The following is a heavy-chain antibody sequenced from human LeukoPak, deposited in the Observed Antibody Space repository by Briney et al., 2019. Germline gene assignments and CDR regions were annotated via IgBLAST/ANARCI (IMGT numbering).Heavy chain of an antibody. CDR1: GFTFSSYE. CDR2: ISGSGGST. CDR3: AKGPRVVTAPDAFDI. Sequence: PGGSLRLSCVASGFTFSSYEMTWVRQAPGKGLEWVSAISGSGGSTYYADSVKGRFTISRDNSKNTLYLQMNSLRAEDTAVYYCAKGPRVVTAPDAFDIWGQGTMVTVSS. V-gene: IGHV3-23*01. D-gene: IGHD2-21*02. J-gene: IGHJ3*02.